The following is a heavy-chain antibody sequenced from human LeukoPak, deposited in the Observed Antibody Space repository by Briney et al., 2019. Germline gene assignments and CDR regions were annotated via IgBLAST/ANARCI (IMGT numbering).Heavy chain of an antibody. CDR2: IKPSTGDT. CDR1: GYTFTAYY. J-gene: IGHJ4*02. D-gene: IGHD4-17*01. Sequence: GASVKVSCKTSGYTFTAYYMHWVRQAPGQGLEWMGWIKPSTGDTNYAQNFQGRVAMTRDTSITTAYMELSGLRSDDTAMYYCVATTYSDYVQFDYWGQGTLVTVSS. CDR3: VATTYSDYVQFDY. V-gene: IGHV1-2*02.